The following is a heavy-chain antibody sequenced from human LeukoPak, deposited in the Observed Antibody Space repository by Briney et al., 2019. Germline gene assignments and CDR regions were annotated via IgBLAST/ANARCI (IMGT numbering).Heavy chain of an antibody. D-gene: IGHD6-13*01. V-gene: IGHV1-2*02. CDR2: INPNSGGT. Sequence: GASVKVSCKASGYTFTGYYMHWVRQAPGQGLEWMGWINPNSGGTNYAQKFQGRVTMTRDTSISTAYMELSRLRSDDTAVYYCARKLPGIAAAGVYSFAYWGQGTLVPV. CDR3: ARKLPGIAAAGVYSFAY. CDR1: GYTFTGYY. J-gene: IGHJ4*02.